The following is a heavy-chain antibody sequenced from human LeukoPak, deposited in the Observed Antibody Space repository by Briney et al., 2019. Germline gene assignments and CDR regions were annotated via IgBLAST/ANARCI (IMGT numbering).Heavy chain of an antibody. J-gene: IGHJ3*02. CDR3: AKALPIAVARDAFDI. CDR2: ISGSGGST. CDR1: GFTFSSDA. D-gene: IGHD6-19*01. V-gene: IGHV3-23*01. Sequence: GGSLRLSCAASGFTFSSDAMSWVRQAPGKGLEWVSAISGSGGSTYSADSVKGRFTISRDNSKNTLYLQMNTLGAEDTAVYYCAKALPIAVARDAFDIWGQGTMVTVSS.